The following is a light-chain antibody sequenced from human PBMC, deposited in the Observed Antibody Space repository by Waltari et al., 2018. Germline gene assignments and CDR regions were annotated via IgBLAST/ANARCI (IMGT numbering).Light chain of an antibody. CDR1: LSNIGANF. Sequence: QSVLTQPPSASGTPGQSVTISCSGSLSNIGANFVYWYQQVPGTAPKILIYRNDQGPSGVPDRFSASKSGFSASLAISGLRSEDEANYFCAAWDDSLGGHFVFGTGTKVIV. J-gene: IGLJ1*01. CDR3: AAWDDSLGGHFV. CDR2: RND. V-gene: IGLV1-47*01.